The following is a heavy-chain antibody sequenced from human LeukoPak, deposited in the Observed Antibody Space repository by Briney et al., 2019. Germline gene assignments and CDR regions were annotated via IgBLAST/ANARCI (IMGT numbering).Heavy chain of an antibody. CDR3: ARPYYYDSSGPRS. V-gene: IGHV3-48*01. Sequence: GGSLRLSCAASGFTFSDYNMNWVRQAPGKGLEWVSYISSSSSTIYYADSVKGRFTISRDNAKNSLYLQMNSLRAEDTAVYYCARPYYYDSSGPRSWGQGTLVTVSS. D-gene: IGHD3-22*01. CDR1: GFTFSDYN. J-gene: IGHJ5*02. CDR2: ISSSSSTI.